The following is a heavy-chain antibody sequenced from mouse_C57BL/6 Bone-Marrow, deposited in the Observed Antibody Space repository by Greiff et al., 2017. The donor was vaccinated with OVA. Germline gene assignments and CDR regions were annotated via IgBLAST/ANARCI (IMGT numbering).Heavy chain of an antibody. Sequence: EVQRVESGEGLVKPGGSLKLSCAASGFTFSSNAMSWVRQTPEKRLEWVAYISSGGDYIYYADTVKGRFTISRDNARNTLYLQMSSLKSEDTAMYYCTRGGYEGYCDVWGTGTTVTVSS. CDR2: ISSGGDYI. CDR3: TRGGYEGYCDV. J-gene: IGHJ1*03. CDR1: GFTFSSNA. D-gene: IGHD2-3*01. V-gene: IGHV5-9-1*02.